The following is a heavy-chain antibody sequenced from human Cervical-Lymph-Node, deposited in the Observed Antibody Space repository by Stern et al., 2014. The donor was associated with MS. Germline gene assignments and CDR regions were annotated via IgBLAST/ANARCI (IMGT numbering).Heavy chain of an antibody. D-gene: IGHD6-6*01. Sequence: QMQLVESGAEVKKPGSSVKVSCKASGGTFSSYAISWVRQAPGQGLEWMGGIIPIFCTANYAQKFQGRVTITAAESTSTAYMELSSLRSEDTAVYYCARLPNPYSSSSWWSYYYGMDVWGQGTTVTVSS. CDR1: GGTFSSYA. CDR2: IIPIFCTA. CDR3: ARLPNPYSSSSWWSYYYGMDV. J-gene: IGHJ6*02. V-gene: IGHV1-69*01.